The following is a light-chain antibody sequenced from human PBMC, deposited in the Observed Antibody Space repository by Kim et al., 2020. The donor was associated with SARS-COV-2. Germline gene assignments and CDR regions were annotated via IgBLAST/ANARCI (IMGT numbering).Light chain of an antibody. Sequence: QRFTISASGSTHNIVNNYVNCYQQVPRTAPKVLIYRDNQRPSGVPDRFSGSKSGTSASLAISGLRSEDEADYYCAAWDESLNGQVVFGGGTQLTVL. CDR3: AAWDESLNGQVV. CDR1: THNIVNNY. V-gene: IGLV1-47*01. CDR2: RDN. J-gene: IGLJ2*01.